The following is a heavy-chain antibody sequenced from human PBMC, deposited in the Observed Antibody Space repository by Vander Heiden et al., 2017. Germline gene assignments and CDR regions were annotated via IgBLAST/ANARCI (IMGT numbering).Heavy chain of an antibody. Sequence: QVQLQESGPGLVKPSQTLSLTCPVPGGSISSGGYYCSWIRQHPGKGLEWIGYIYYSGSTYYNPSLKSRVTISVDTSKNQFSLKLSSVTAADTAVYYCARDRCSGGSCYWRYYYYGMDVWGQGTTVTVSS. J-gene: IGHJ6*02. D-gene: IGHD2-15*01. V-gene: IGHV4-31*03. CDR2: IYYSGST. CDR3: ARDRCSGGSCYWRYYYYGMDV. CDR1: GGSISSGGYY.